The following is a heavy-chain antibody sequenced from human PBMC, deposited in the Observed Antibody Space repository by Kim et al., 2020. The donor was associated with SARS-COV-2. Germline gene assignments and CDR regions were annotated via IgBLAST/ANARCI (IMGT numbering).Heavy chain of an antibody. V-gene: IGHV4-34*01. J-gene: IGHJ3*02. D-gene: IGHD3-9*01. CDR3: ARGPYYDILTGYGDDAFDI. CDR1: GGSFSGYY. Sequence: SETLSLTCAVYGGSFSGYYWSWIRQPPGKGLEWIGEINHSGSTNYNPSLKSRVTISVDTSKNQFSLKLSSVTAADTAVYYCARGPYYDILTGYGDDAFDIWGQGTMVTVSS. CDR2: INHSGST.